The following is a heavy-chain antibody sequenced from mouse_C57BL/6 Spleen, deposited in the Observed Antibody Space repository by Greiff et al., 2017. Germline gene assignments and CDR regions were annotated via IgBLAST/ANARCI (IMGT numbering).Heavy chain of an antibody. J-gene: IGHJ1*03. CDR1: GYSITSGYY. V-gene: IGHV3-6*01. CDR3: AREIYYDYDEDWYFDV. CDR2: ISYDGSN. D-gene: IGHD2-4*01. Sequence: VQLQQSGPGLVKPSQSLSLTCSVTGYSITSGYYWNWIRQFPGNKLEWMGYISYDGSNNYNPSLKNRISITRDTSKNQFFLKLNSVTTEDTATYYGAREIYYDYDEDWYFDVWGTGTTVTVSS.